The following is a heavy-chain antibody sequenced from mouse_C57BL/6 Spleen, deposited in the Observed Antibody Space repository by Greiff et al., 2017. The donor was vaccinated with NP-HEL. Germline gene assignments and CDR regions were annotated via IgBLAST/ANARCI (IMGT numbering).Heavy chain of an antibody. CDR1: GFNIKDDY. D-gene: IGHD1-1*01. CDR2: IDPENGDT. Sequence: EVKLMESGAELVRPGASVKLSCTASGFNIKDDYMHWVKQRPEQGLEWIGWIDPENGDTEYASKFQGKATITADTSSNTAYLQLSSLTSEDTAVYYCTTGGSREAWFAYWGQGTLVTVSA. J-gene: IGHJ3*01. V-gene: IGHV14-4*01. CDR3: TTGGSREAWFAY.